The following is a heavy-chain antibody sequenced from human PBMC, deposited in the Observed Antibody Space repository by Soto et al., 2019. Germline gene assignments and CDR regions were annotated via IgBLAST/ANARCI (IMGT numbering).Heavy chain of an antibody. J-gene: IGHJ6*02. D-gene: IGHD3-10*01. CDR3: ARAPLWGMDV. CDR2: INPSGGGT. CDR1: GYTFTTYH. V-gene: IGHV1-46*01. Sequence: ASVKVSCKASGYTFTTYHIHWVRQAPGRGLEWMGIINPSGGGTNYAQRFQGRVTMTTDTSTSTVNMELNNQRSEDTAVYYCARAPLWGMDVWGQGTTVTVSS.